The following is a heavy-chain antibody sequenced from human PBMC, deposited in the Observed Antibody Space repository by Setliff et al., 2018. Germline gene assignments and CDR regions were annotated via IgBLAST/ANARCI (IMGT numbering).Heavy chain of an antibody. J-gene: IGHJ6*03. V-gene: IGHV4-59*11. Sequence: SETLSLTCTVSGGSIGPHYWSWIRQAPGKGLEWIGHIFYSDTAKYNPSLESRAAISVDSSKNQFSLKLRSVTAADTAVYYCARDRSTVIRGVTSFFYYYMDVWGGGATVTVSS. CDR3: ARDRSTVIRGVTSFFYYYMDV. CDR2: IFYSDTA. D-gene: IGHD3-10*01. CDR1: GGSIGPHY.